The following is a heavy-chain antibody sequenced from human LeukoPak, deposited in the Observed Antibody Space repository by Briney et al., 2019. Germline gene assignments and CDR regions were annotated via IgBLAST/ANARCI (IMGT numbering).Heavy chain of an antibody. CDR1: GGSFSGYY. Sequence: PSETLSLTCAVYGGSFSGYYWSWIRQPPGKGLEWIGEINQSGNTNYNPSLKSRVTISVDTSKNQFSLKLSSVTAADTAVYYCARGSSSRAGNRNWFDPWGQGTLVTVSS. J-gene: IGHJ5*02. D-gene: IGHD1-1*01. CDR3: ARGSSSRAGNRNWFDP. V-gene: IGHV4-34*01. CDR2: INQSGNT.